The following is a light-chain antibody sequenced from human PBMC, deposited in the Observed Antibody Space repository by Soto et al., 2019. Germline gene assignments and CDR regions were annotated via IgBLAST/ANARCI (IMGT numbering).Light chain of an antibody. CDR3: QQRSSWPPLT. V-gene: IGKV1-39*01. CDR1: QSISSY. J-gene: IGKJ4*01. Sequence: DIQMTQSPSSLSASVGDRVTITCRASQSISSYLNWYQQKPGKAPKLLIYAASSLQSGVPSRFSGSGSGTDFTLTISSLEPEDFAFYYCQQRSSWPPLTFGGGTKVEIK. CDR2: AAS.